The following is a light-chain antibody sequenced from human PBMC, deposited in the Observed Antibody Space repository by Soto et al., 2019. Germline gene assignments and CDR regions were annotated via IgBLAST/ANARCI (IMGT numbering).Light chain of an antibody. CDR1: QGISSY. V-gene: IGKV1-9*01. CDR2: AAS. Sequence: DIPLTQSPSFLSASVGDRVTITCRASQGISSYLAWYQQKLVKAPKLLIYAASTLQSGVPSRFSGSGSGTEFTLTIISLHPQDFTAYYFQHLNSHSTVGQGTRLEIK. J-gene: IGKJ5*01. CDR3: QHLNSHST.